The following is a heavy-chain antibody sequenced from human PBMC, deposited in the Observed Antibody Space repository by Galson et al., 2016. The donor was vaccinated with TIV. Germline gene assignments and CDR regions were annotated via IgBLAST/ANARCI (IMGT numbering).Heavy chain of an antibody. J-gene: IGHJ6*02. V-gene: IGHV4-39*01. CDR1: GGSISTSSYY. Sequence: ATLSLTCTVSGGSISTSSYYWAWIRQPPGKGLELIGTIYYTRSTYYNPSLKSRVTISVDTSNNQFSLKLRSVTAADTAVYYCTRPGSYVSYGMDVWGQGTSVIVSS. D-gene: IGHD3-10*01. CDR3: TRPGSYVSYGMDV. CDR2: IYYTRST.